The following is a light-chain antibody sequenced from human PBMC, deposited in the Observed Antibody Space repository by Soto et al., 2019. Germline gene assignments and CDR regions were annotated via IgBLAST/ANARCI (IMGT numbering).Light chain of an antibody. CDR1: QSVSSY. Sequence: EIVLTQSPATLSLSPGERATLSCRASQSVSSYLAWYQQKPGQAPRLLIYEASNRATGIPARFSGSGSVTDFTLTISSLEPEDFAVYYCQQRSNLLTFGGGTKVEIK. CDR3: QQRSNLLT. J-gene: IGKJ4*01. V-gene: IGKV3-11*01. CDR2: EAS.